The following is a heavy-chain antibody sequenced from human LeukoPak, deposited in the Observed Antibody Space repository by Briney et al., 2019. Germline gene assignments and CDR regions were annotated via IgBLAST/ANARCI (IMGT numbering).Heavy chain of an antibody. CDR3: ARGLGYCISSSCYGGPNWFDP. V-gene: IGHV1-46*01. Sequence: ASVKVSCKTFGYTFSTYSVHWVRQAPGQGLEWMGIINPSVGSTTYAQKFQGRATMTRDMSTSTVYMELSRLRSDDTAVYYCARGLGYCISSSCYGGPNWFDPWGQGTLVTVSS. CDR2: INPSVGST. CDR1: GYTFSTYS. D-gene: IGHD2-2*01. J-gene: IGHJ5*02.